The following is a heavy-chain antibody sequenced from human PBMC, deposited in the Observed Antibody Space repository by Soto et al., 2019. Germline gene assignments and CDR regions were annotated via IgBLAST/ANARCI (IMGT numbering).Heavy chain of an antibody. V-gene: IGHV1-69*12. D-gene: IGHD6-25*01. CDR1: GGTFSSYA. J-gene: IGHJ2*01. CDR2: IIPLFGRA. Sequence: QVQLVQSGAEVKKPGSSVKVSCKASGGTFSSYAISWVRQAPGQGLEWMGGIIPLFGRANYAKKFQGRVTITAAASTSTAYMELISMRAEDTAVYYCAQTLGLAAAGPGRFDLWGRGTLVTVSS. CDR3: AQTLGLAAAGPGRFDL.